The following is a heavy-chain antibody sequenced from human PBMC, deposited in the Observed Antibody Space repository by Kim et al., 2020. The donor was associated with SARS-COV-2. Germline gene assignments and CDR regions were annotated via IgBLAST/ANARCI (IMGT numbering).Heavy chain of an antibody. CDR3: MKGGWGWIWDH. D-gene: IGHD2-2*03. Sequence: GGSLRLSCTTSGFTFTGYAMSWVRQAPGKGLEWVSSIDGSDGTTYYVDSVKGRCTISRDNSKNTLYFQMSNLRAGDTAVYYCMKGGWGWIWDHWGQGTLVTVSS. CDR2: IDGSDGTT. J-gene: IGHJ4*02. V-gene: IGHV3-23*01. CDR1: GFTFTGYA.